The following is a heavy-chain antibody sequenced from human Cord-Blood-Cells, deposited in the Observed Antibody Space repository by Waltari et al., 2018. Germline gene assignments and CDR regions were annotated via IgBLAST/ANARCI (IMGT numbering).Heavy chain of an antibody. D-gene: IGHD6-13*01. CDR2: INHSGST. CDR1: GGSFSGYY. J-gene: IGHJ6*03. CDR3: ARRVLAAAAYYYYYYMDV. Sequence: QVQLQQWGAGLLKPSETLSLTCAVYGGSFSGYYWSWIRQPQGKGLEWIGEINHSGSTNYNPSLKSRVTISVDTSKNQFSLKLSSVTAADTAVYYCARRVLAAAAYYYYYYMDVWGKGTTVTVSS. V-gene: IGHV4-34*01.